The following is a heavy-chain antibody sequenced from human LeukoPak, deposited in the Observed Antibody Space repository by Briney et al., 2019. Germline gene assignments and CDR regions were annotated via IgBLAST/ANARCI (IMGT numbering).Heavy chain of an antibody. J-gene: IGHJ4*02. CDR1: GFTFSGFW. D-gene: IGHD6-6*01. Sequence: PGGSLRLSCAASGFTFSGFWMSWVRQTPGKGLEWVANIKQDGSEKYYVDSVKGRFTISRDNAKNSLYLQMNSLRAEDTAVYYCARGGKIRSSSSVLDYWGQGTLVTVSS. CDR3: ARGGKIRSSSSVLDY. V-gene: IGHV3-7*01. CDR2: IKQDGSEK.